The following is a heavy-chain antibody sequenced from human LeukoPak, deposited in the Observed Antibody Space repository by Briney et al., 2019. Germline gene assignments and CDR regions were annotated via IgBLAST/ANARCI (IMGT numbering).Heavy chain of an antibody. CDR2: IYSGGST. CDR3: ARDFSGSYDY. V-gene: IGHV3-53*01. D-gene: IGHD1-26*01. Sequence: GGSLRLSCAASGFTVSSNYMSWVRQAPGKGLEWVSVIYSGGSTYYADSVKGRFTISRDNSKNTLYLQMNSLRAEDTAVHYCARDFSGSYDYWGQGTLVTVSS. J-gene: IGHJ4*02. CDR1: GFTVSSNY.